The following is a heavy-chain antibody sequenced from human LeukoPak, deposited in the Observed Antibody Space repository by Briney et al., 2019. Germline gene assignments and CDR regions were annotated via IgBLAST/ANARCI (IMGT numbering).Heavy chain of an antibody. CDR2: IYSDGST. V-gene: IGHV3-53*01. CDR1: GFTVSSNY. D-gene: IGHD1-26*01. CDR3: ARDGRCNYFDY. J-gene: IGHJ4*02. Sequence: GGSLRLSCAASGFTVSSNYVSWVRQAPGKGLEWVSVIYSDGSTYYADSVKGRFTISRDNSKNTLYLQINSLRVEDTAVYYCARDGRCNYFDYWGQGSLVTVSS.